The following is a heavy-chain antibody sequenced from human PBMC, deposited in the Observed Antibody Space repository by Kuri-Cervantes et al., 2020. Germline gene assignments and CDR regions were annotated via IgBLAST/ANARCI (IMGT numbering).Heavy chain of an antibody. CDR1: GGSFSGYY. CDR3: ARDRGSGSYYNWFDY. Sequence: LSCAVYGGSFSGYYWSWIRQHPGKGLEWIGYIYYSGSTYYNPSLKSRVTISVDTSKNQFSLKLSSVTAADTAVYYCARDRGSGSYYNWFDYWGQGTLVTVSS. V-gene: IGHV4-31*11. J-gene: IGHJ4*02. CDR2: IYYSGST. D-gene: IGHD3-10*01.